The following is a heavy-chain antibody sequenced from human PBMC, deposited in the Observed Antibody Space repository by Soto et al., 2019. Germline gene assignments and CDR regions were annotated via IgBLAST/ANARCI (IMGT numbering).Heavy chain of an antibody. Sequence: PGGSLRLSCAASGFTFSSYSMNWVRQAPGKRLEWVSYISSSSSTIYYADSVKGRFTISRDNAKNSLYLQMNSLRAEDTAVYYCATSLDVWGQGTTVTVSS. V-gene: IGHV3-48*01. CDR3: ATSLDV. CDR2: ISSSSSTI. J-gene: IGHJ6*02. CDR1: GFTFSSYS.